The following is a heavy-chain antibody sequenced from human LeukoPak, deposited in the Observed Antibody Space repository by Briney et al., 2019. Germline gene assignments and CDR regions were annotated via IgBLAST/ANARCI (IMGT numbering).Heavy chain of an antibody. D-gene: IGHD3-10*01. CDR3: ARHAVSGTYWPPFDY. V-gene: IGHV4-39*01. J-gene: IGHJ4*02. CDR2: MYYSGTT. CDR1: VDSISSSFY. Sequence: SETLSLTCTVSVDSISSSFYLGWIRQTPGKGLEWVGSMYYSGTTYYNPSFESRVTISVAPSKNQFSLRLTSVTAADTAIYHCARHAVSGTYWPPFDYWGQGSLVTVSS.